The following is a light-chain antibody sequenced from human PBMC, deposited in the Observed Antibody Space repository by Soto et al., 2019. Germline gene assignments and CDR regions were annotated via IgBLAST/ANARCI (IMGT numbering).Light chain of an antibody. J-gene: IGLJ1*01. Sequence: QSALTQPASVSGSPGQSITISCTGTSSDVGDFNYVSWYQQHPGKAPKLMIYDVGNRPSGVSIRFSGSKSGSTASLTISGLQAEDEAAYYCSSFSSSTTRVFGTGTKVTVL. CDR2: DVG. V-gene: IGLV2-14*01. CDR1: SSDVGDFNY. CDR3: SSFSSSTTRV.